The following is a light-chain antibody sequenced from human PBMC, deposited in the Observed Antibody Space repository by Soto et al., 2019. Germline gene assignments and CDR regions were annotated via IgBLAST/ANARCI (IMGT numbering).Light chain of an antibody. CDR3: QKYDSAPLT. J-gene: IGKJ3*01. Sequence: DVQMTQSPSSRSASVGDRVTITCRASQGMRNSLAWYQQQPGKAPKLLIYAASTLQSGVPFRFSGSGYGTDFTLTISSLQPEDVANYYCQKYDSAPLTFGPGTNVDVK. CDR2: AAS. V-gene: IGKV1-27*01. CDR1: QGMRNS.